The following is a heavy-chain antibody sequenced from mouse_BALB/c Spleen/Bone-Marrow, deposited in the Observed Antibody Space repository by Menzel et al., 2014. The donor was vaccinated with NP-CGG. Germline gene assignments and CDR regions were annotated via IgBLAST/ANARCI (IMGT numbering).Heavy chain of an antibody. Sequence: VQLQQSGGGLVQPGGSLKLSCAASGFDFSRYWMTWVRQAPGKGLEWIGEINPASSTINYTPSLKDKFIISRDNAKNTMYLQMKKVRSEDTALYVCAKNYYYGYVAYWGQGTLVTVSA. D-gene: IGHD1-2*01. CDR3: AKNYYYGYVAY. CDR2: INPASSTI. CDR1: GFDFSRYW. V-gene: IGHV4-1*02. J-gene: IGHJ3*01.